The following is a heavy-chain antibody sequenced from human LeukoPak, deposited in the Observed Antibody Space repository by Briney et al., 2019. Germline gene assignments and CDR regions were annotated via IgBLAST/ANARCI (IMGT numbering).Heavy chain of an antibody. J-gene: IGHJ6*03. D-gene: IGHD3/OR15-3a*01. CDR2: TSGSI. V-gene: IGHV4-61*05. Sequence: SETLSLTCNVSGGSIISSSYYWGWIRQPPGKGLEWIGYTSGSISDNPSLKSRVAVSVDPSQNQVSLSLTSVTAADTAVYYCARVLAIFGLDTTDFYMDVWGKGTTVTVSS. CDR3: ARVLAIFGLDTTDFYMDV. CDR1: GGSIISSSYY.